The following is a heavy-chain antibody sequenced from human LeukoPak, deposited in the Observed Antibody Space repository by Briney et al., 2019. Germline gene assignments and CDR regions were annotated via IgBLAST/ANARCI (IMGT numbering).Heavy chain of an antibody. Sequence: PSGTLSLTCAVSGGSLSSSNWWSWVRQPPGKGLEWIGEIYHSGSTNYNPSLKSRVTISVDKSKNQFSLKLSSVTAADTAVYYCARAPDGGDAASYFDYWGQGTLVTVSS. CDR1: GGSLSSSNW. D-gene: IGHD3-16*01. J-gene: IGHJ4*02. V-gene: IGHV4-4*02. CDR3: ARAPDGGDAASYFDY. CDR2: IYHSGST.